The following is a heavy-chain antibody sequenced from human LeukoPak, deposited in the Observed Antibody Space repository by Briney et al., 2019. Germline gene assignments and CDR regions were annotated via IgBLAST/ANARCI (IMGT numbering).Heavy chain of an antibody. Sequence: SETLSLTCTVSGGSISSYYWSWIRQPAGKGLEWIGRIYSSGSTNYKPSLKSRVTISVDKSKNQFSLKLSSVTAADTAVYYCARGSWDSSGWWVDYWGQGILVTVSS. D-gene: IGHD6-19*01. CDR1: GGSISSYY. J-gene: IGHJ4*02. V-gene: IGHV4-4*07. CDR3: ARGSWDSSGWWVDY. CDR2: IYSSGST.